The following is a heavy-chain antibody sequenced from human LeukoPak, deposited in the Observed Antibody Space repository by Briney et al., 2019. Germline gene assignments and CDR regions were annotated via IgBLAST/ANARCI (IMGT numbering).Heavy chain of an antibody. CDR2: IYYSGST. D-gene: IGHD5-18*01. CDR1: GGSISSYY. J-gene: IGHJ4*02. CDR3: ASALDTAMKV. V-gene: IGHV4-59*12. Sequence: SEILSLTCTVSGGSISSYYWSWIRQPPGKGLEWIGYIYYSGSTNYNPSLKSRVTISVDTSKNQFSLKLSSVTAADTAVYYCASALDTAMKVWGQGTLVTVSS.